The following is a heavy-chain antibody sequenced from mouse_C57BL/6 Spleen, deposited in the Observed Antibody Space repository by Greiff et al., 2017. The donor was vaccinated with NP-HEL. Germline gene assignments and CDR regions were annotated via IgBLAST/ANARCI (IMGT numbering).Heavy chain of an antibody. CDR1: GYTFTDYY. D-gene: IGHD2-5*01. CDR3: ARTSNYYAMDY. Sequence: QVHVKQSGAELVRPGASVKLSCKASGYTFTDYYINWVKQRPGQGLEWIARIYPGSGNTYYNEKFKGKATLTAEKSSSTAYMQLSSLTSEDSAVSFCARTSNYYAMDYWGQGTSVTVSS. CDR2: IYPGSGNT. J-gene: IGHJ4*01. V-gene: IGHV1-76*01.